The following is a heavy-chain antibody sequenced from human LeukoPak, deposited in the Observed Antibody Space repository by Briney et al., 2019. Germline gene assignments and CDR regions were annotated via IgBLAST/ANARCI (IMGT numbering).Heavy chain of an antibody. D-gene: IGHD6-13*01. V-gene: IGHV1-18*01. CDR3: ARDLMGSSPRPRSDFDY. CDR1: GYTFTSYG. CDR2: ISAYNGNT. J-gene: IGHJ4*02. Sequence: ASVKVSCKASGYTFTSYGISWVRQAPGQGLEWMGWISAYNGNTNYAQKLQGRVTMTTDTSTSTAYMELRSLRSDDTAVYYCARDLMGSSPRPRSDFDYWGQGTLVTVSS.